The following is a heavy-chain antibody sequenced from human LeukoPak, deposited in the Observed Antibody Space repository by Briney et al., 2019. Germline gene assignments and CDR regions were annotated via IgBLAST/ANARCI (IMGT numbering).Heavy chain of an antibody. D-gene: IGHD2-21*02. J-gene: IGHJ2*01. CDR1: GFTFSSYA. CDR3: ARGLGVVTAQSEQPKPRYFDL. Sequence: QPGGSLRLSCAAPGFTFSSYAMHWVRQAPGKGLEWVAVISYDGSNKYYADSVKGRFTISRDNSKSTLYLQMNSLRAEDTAVYYCARGLGVVTAQSEQPKPRYFDLWGRGTQVTVSS. V-gene: IGHV3-30-3*01. CDR2: ISYDGSNK.